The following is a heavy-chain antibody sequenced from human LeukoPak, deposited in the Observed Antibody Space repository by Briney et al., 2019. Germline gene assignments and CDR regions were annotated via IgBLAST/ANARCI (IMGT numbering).Heavy chain of an antibody. CDR2: ISAYNGNT. V-gene: IGHV1-18*01. CDR1: GYTFTSYG. Sequence: GASVKVSCKASGYTFTSYGISWVRQAPGQGLEWMGWISAYNGNTNYAQKFQGRVTITADKSTSTAYMELSSLRSEDTAVYYCARDRDGDGIDYYYGMDVWGQGTTVTVSS. J-gene: IGHJ6*02. CDR3: ARDRDGDGIDYYYGMDV. D-gene: IGHD4-17*01.